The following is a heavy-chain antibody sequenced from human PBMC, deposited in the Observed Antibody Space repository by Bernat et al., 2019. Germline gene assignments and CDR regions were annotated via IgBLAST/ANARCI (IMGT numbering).Heavy chain of an antibody. CDR2: ISSNGGRT. D-gene: IGHD5-12*01. Sequence: EVQLVESGGGLVQPGGSLRLSCSASGFTFSSYAMHWVRQAPGKGLEYVSAISSNGGRTYYADSVKGRFTISRDNSKNTLYLQMSSLRAEDTAVYYCVKDEWSGYDGFAYWGQGTLVTVSS. V-gene: IGHV3-64D*06. J-gene: IGHJ4*02. CDR1: GFTFSSYA. CDR3: VKDEWSGYDGFAY.